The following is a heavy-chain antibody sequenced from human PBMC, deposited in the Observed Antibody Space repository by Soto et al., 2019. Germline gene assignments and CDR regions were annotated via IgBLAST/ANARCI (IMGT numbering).Heavy chain of an antibody. D-gene: IGHD6-19*01. V-gene: IGHV2-5*01. Sequence: QITLKESGPTLVRPTQTLTLTCTFSGFSLSTSGLGVGWIRQPPGKALEWLALIYWNDDKRYSPSLKARLTIPKDTSKHQVVLTMTNMDPLDTDTYYCADRPSGWYFFYYWGQGTLVTVSS. CDR2: IYWNDDK. J-gene: IGHJ4*02. CDR1: GFSLSTSGLG. CDR3: ADRPSGWYFFYY.